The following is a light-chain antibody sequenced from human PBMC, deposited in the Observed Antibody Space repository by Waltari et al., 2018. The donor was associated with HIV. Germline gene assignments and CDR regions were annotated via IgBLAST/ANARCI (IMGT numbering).Light chain of an antibody. CDR3: SSYADSNDLL. J-gene: IGLJ2*01. V-gene: IGLV2-8*01. CDR2: EVT. Sequence: QSALTQPPSASESPGQSVTISCTGTTSDVGYYNYVSWYQQHPGKAPKLIIYEVTKRPSGVPDRLSGSKSGNTASLTVSGLQPEDEADYYCSSYADSNDLLFGGGTRLTVL. CDR1: TSDVGYYNY.